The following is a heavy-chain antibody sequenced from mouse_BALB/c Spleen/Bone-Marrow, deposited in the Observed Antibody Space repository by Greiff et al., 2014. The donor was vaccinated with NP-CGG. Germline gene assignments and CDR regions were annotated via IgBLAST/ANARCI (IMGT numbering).Heavy chain of an antibody. Sequence: VQLKESGGGLVQPGGSRKLSCAASGFTFSSFGMHWVRQAPEKGLEWVAYISSGSSTIYYADTVKGRFTISRDNPKNTLFLQMTGLRSEDTAMYYCASVSAWFAYWGQGTLVTVSA. CDR1: GFTFSSFG. J-gene: IGHJ3*01. V-gene: IGHV5-17*02. D-gene: IGHD3-1*01. CDR3: ASVSAWFAY. CDR2: ISSGSSTI.